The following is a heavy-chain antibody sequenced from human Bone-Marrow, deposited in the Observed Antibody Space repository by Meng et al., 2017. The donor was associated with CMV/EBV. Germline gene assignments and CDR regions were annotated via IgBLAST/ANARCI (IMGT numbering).Heavy chain of an antibody. Sequence: GESLKISCAASGFTFSSYAMHWVRQAPGKGLEWVAVISYDGSNKYYADSVKGRFTISRDNSKNTLYLQMNSLRAEDTAVYYCARDRDYSGSYYFDYWGQGNLVNVYS. CDR1: GFTFSSYA. J-gene: IGHJ4*02. CDR2: ISYDGSNK. D-gene: IGHD1-26*01. V-gene: IGHV3-30*04. CDR3: ARDRDYSGSYYFDY.